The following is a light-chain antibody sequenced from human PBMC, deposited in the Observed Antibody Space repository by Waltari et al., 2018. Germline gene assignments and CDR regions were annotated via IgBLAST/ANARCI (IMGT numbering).Light chain of an antibody. CDR2: DAS. Sequence: EIVLTQSPATLSLSPGARATLSCRASQRVSSYLAWYQQKPGQAPRLLIYDASNRATGIPARFSGSGSGTDFTLTISSLEPEDFAVYYCQQRSIWPWTFGQGTKVDIK. CDR1: QRVSSY. CDR3: QQRSIWPWT. V-gene: IGKV3-11*01. J-gene: IGKJ1*01.